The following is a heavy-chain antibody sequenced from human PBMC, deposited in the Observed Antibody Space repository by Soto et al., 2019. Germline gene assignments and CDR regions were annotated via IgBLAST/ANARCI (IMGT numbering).Heavy chain of an antibody. CDR1: GYTLTELS. V-gene: IGHV1-24*01. CDR2: FDPEDGET. CDR3: ATPWPSGYYSYFDY. D-gene: IGHD2-21*01. J-gene: IGHJ4*02. Sequence: ASVKVSCQVSGYTLTELSMHWVRQAPGKGLEWMGGFDPEDGETIYAQKFQGRVTMTEDTSTAKAYMELSSLRSEDTAVYYCATPWPSGYYSYFDYWGQGTLVTVSS.